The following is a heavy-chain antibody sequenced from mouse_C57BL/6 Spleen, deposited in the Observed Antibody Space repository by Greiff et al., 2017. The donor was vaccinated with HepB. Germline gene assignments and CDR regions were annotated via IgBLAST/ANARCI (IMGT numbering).Heavy chain of an antibody. CDR1: GYTFTDYY. D-gene: IGHD1-1*01. J-gene: IGHJ2*01. CDR2: IYPGSGNT. Sequence: QVQLQQSGAELVRPGASVKLSCKASGYTFTDYYINWVKQRPGQGLEWIARIYPGSGNTYYNEKFKGKATLTAEKSSSTAYMQLSSLTSEDSAVYFCARMITTVVAQFDYWGQGTTLTVSS. CDR3: ARMITTVVAQFDY. V-gene: IGHV1-76*01.